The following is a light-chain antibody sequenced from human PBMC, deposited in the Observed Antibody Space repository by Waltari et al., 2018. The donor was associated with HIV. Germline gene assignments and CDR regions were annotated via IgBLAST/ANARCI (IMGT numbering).Light chain of an antibody. CDR2: EVS. CDR1: SSDVGRYNH. CDR3: CSYAGSSPYVV. Sequence: QSSLTQPASLSGSPGQSFTISCTGTSSDVGRYNHVYWYQQHPGKAPKFRIYEVSKRPSGVSNRFSGSKSGNTASLTISGLQAEDEADYYCCSYAGSSPYVVFGGGTKLTVL. V-gene: IGLV2-23*02. J-gene: IGLJ2*01.